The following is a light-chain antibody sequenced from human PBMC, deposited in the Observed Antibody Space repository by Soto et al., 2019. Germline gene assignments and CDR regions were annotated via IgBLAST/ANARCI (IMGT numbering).Light chain of an antibody. V-gene: IGKV3-20*01. J-gene: IGKJ1*01. Sequence: EVVLTQSPATLSLSPGERATLSCRASQSIRNYLAWYQQKPGQAPRLLIYGASSRATGIPDRFSGSGSGTDFTLTISRLEPEDCAVYYCQQYGSSPRFGQGTKVDIK. CDR2: GAS. CDR1: QSIRNY. CDR3: QQYGSSPR.